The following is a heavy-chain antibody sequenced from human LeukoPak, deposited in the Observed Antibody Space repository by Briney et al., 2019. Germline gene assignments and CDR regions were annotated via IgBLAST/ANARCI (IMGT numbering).Heavy chain of an antibody. J-gene: IGHJ4*02. Sequence: GGSLRLSCAASGFTFSDYWMSWVRQAPGKGLEWVANIKRDGSEKYYVDSVKGRHTISKDNAKNSLSLQMSSLRGEDTAVYYCARGGGTFEYWGQGTLVTVSS. D-gene: IGHD3-16*01. V-gene: IGHV3-7*05. CDR3: ARGGGTFEY. CDR2: IKRDGSEK. CDR1: GFTFSDYW.